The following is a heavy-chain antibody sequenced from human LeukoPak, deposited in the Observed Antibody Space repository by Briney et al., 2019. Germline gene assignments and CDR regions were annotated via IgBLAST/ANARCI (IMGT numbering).Heavy chain of an antibody. CDR1: GFTFSDYY. CDR3: AKLAVAGDHDAFDI. D-gene: IGHD6-19*01. V-gene: IGHV3-23*01. J-gene: IGHJ3*02. CDR2: ISGSGGST. Sequence: GGSLRLSCAASGFTFSDYYMSWIRQTPGKGLEWVSAISGSGGSTYYADSVKGRFTISRDNSKNTLYLQMNSLRAEDTALYYCAKLAVAGDHDAFDIWGQGTMVTVSS.